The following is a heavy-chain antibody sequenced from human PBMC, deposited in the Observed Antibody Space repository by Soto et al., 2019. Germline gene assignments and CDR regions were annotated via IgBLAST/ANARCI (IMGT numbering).Heavy chain of an antibody. J-gene: IGHJ4*02. Sequence: EVQLVESGGGLVQPGGSLRLSCEASGVTVNNCFRTWVRQAPGKGLEWVSTISDGGSTYYADSVNGRFIFSRDSSRNTVYLQMNSLRAGDTAVYYCARDTLGGAYDFCHGGQGTLVTVSS. CDR2: ISDGGST. V-gene: IGHV3-66*01. CDR1: GVTVNNCF. D-gene: IGHD3-3*01. CDR3: ARDTLGGAYDFCH.